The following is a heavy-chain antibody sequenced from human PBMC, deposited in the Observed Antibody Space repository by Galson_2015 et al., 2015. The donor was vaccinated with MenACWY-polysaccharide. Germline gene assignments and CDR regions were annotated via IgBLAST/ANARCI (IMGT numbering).Heavy chain of an antibody. Sequence: SLRLSCAASGFNFNNHGMHWVRQAPGKGLEWVALIWYDGSKEYYAGSVKGRFTISKDNSKNTVYLQMNSLRAEDTAVYYCARALWGITVDDWGQGTLVAVSS. CDR2: IWYDGSKE. CDR3: ARALWGITVDD. CDR1: GFNFNNHG. V-gene: IGHV3-33*01. D-gene: IGHD3-16*01. J-gene: IGHJ4*02.